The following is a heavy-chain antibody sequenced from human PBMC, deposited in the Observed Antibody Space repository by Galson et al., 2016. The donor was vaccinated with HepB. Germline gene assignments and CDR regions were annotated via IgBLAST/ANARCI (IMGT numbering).Heavy chain of an antibody. D-gene: IGHD5-12*01. CDR2: ISSTSSSI. J-gene: IGHJ4*02. CDR3: ARWGRVATLDY. Sequence: SLRLSCAASGIIFSSYSMNWVRQAPGKGLEWVSSISSTSSSIYYADSVTGRFTISRDNAKNSVYLQMNSLRAEDTAVYYCARWGRVATLDYWGQGTLVTVSS. V-gene: IGHV3-21*01. CDR1: GIIFSSYS.